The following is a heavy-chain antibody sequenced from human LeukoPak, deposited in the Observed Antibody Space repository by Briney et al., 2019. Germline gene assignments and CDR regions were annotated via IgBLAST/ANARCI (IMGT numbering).Heavy chain of an antibody. CDR2: ISGSGGST. D-gene: IGHD2-2*01. CDR1: GFTFSSYA. CDR3: AKRYCSSTSCYYLDY. J-gene: IGHJ4*02. Sequence: GGSLRLSCAASGFTFSSYAMSWVRQAPGKGLEWVSAISGSGGSTYYADSVKGRFTISRDNSKNTLYLQMNSLRAGGTAVYYCAKRYCSSTSCYYLDYWGQGTLVTVSS. V-gene: IGHV3-23*01.